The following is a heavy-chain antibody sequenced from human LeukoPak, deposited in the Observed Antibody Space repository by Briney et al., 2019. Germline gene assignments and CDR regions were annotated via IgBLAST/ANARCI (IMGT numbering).Heavy chain of an antibody. D-gene: IGHD2-2*01. CDR2: IYYSGST. V-gene: IGHV4-59*11. J-gene: IGHJ5*02. Sequence: PSETLSLTCTVSGASISRHYWSWIRQPPGKGLEWIGYIYYSGSTNYNPSLKSRVTMSVDTSKNQLSLNLSSVTAADTAVYYCAAKPVVPAAQGHYFDPWGQGTLVTVSP. CDR1: GASISRHY. CDR3: AAKPVVPAAQGHYFDP.